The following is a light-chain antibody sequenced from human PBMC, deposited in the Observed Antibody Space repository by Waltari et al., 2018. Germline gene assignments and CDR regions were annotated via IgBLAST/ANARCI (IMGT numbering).Light chain of an antibody. J-gene: IGKJ1*01. CDR3: QKYYTTPRT. V-gene: IGKV4-1*01. Sequence: DIVMTQSPDSLTVSLGERATINCKSSQSVLYSSDNKNYLTWYQQKPGQPPKLLIYWAATRESGVPDRFSGSGSGTDFTLTISSLHAEDVAVYYCQKYYTTPRTFGQGTKVEIK. CDR1: QSVLYSSDNKNY. CDR2: WAA.